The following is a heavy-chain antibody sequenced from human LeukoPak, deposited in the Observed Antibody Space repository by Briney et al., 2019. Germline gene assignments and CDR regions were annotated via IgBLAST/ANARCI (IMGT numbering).Heavy chain of an antibody. J-gene: IGHJ6*03. CDR2: INHSGST. CDR1: GVSFSGYY. V-gene: IGHV4-34*01. CDR3: ARDKKDYMDV. Sequence: SETLSLTCAVYGVSFSGYYWSWIRQPPGKGLEWIGEINHSGSTNYNPSLKSRVTISVDTSKNQFSLKLSSVTAADTAVYYCARDKKDYMDVWGKGTTVTISS.